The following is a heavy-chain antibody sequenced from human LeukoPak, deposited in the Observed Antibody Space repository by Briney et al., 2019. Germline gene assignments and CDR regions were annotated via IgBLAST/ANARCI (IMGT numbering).Heavy chain of an antibody. Sequence: AASVKVSCKASGYTFTSYYMHWVRQAPGQGLEWMGIINPSGGSTGYAQKFQGRVTITRNTSISTAYMELSSLRSEDTAVYYCATFVSDPAAYYFDYWGQGTLVTVSS. D-gene: IGHD2-21*01. V-gene: IGHV1-46*01. CDR3: ATFVSDPAAYYFDY. J-gene: IGHJ4*02. CDR1: GYTFTSYY. CDR2: INPSGGST.